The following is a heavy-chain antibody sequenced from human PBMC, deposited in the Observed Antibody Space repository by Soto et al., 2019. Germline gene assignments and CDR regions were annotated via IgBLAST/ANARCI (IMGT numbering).Heavy chain of an antibody. J-gene: IGHJ6*02. CDR2: IYYSGST. Sequence: PSETLSLTCTVSGGSVGSGAYYWTWIRQRPGKGLEWIGYIYYSGSTYYSPSLKSRLSISLDTSKNQFSLKLSSVTAADTAVYYCARAGTVTHYYYGMDVWGQGTTVTVSS. CDR1: GGSVGSGAYY. CDR3: ARAGTVTHYYYGMDV. D-gene: IGHD4-17*01. V-gene: IGHV4-31*03.